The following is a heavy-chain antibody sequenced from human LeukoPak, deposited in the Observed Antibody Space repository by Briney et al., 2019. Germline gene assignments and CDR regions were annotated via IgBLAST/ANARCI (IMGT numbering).Heavy chain of an antibody. CDR2: INPSGGST. Sequence: ASVKVSCKASGYTFTSYGISWVRQAPGQGLEWMGIINPSGGSTSYAQKFQGRVTMTRDTSTSTVYMELSSLRSEDTAVYYCARDLDYYDSSGYYADGYYFDYWGQGTLVTVSS. CDR3: ARDLDYYDSSGYYADGYYFDY. CDR1: GYTFTSYG. D-gene: IGHD3-22*01. J-gene: IGHJ4*02. V-gene: IGHV1-46*01.